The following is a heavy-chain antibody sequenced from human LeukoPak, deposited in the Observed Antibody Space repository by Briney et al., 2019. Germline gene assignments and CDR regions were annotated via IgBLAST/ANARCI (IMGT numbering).Heavy chain of an antibody. D-gene: IGHD3-10*01. J-gene: IGHJ4*02. Sequence: GGSLRLSCAASGFTFSSYNMNWVRQAPGKGLEWVSSISSSSSNIYYADSVKGRFTISRDSAKNSLYLQMNSLRAEDTAVYYCARVEVGYWGQGTLVTVSS. V-gene: IGHV3-21*01. CDR1: GFTFSSYN. CDR3: ARVEVGY. CDR2: ISSSSSNI.